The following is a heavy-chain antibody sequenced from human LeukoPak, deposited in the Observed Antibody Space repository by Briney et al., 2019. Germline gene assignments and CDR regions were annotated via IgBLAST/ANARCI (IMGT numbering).Heavy chain of an antibody. CDR1: GGSFSGYY. CDR3: ARSPIVVVPAANNYYYYGMDV. D-gene: IGHD2-2*01. CDR2: INHSGST. J-gene: IGHJ6*02. V-gene: IGHV4-34*01. Sequence: SETLSLTCAVYGGSFSGYYWSWIRQPPGKGLEWIGEINHSGSTNYNPSLKSRVTISVDTSKNQFSLKLSSVTAADTAVYYCARSPIVVVPAANNYYYYGMDVWGQGTTVTVSS.